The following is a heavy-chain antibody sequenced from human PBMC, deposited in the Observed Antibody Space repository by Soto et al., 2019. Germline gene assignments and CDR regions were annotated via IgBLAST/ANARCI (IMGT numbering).Heavy chain of an antibody. Sequence: GGSLRLSCAASGFTVSSNYMNWVRQAPGKGLEWVSVIYSGGTTYYADSVKGRFTVSRDNSKNTLYLQMNSLRAEDTAVYYCAKLVIAAATRPTYFDYWGQGTLVTVSS. CDR1: GFTVSSNY. D-gene: IGHD6-13*01. J-gene: IGHJ4*02. CDR3: AKLVIAAATRPTYFDY. CDR2: IYSGGTT. V-gene: IGHV3-66*01.